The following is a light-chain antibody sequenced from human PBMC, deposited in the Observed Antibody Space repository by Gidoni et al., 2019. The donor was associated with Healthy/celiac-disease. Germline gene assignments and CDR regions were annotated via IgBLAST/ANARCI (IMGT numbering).Light chain of an antibody. CDR2: GAS. V-gene: IGKV3-15*01. Sequence: EIVMTQSPATLSVSPGERAPLSCRPSQRVSSSLAWYTQKPGQAPRLLIYGASTSATGIPARFSGSGSGTECTLTISSLQSEDLAVDYCQQYNNWPLTFGGGTKVEIK. CDR1: QRVSSS. CDR3: QQYNNWPLT. J-gene: IGKJ4*01.